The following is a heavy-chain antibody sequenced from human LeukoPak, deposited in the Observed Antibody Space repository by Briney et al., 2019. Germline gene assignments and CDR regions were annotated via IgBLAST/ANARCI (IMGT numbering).Heavy chain of an antibody. CDR1: GFTFSSYS. CDR3: ARTGVEMATISVDY. J-gene: IGHJ4*02. V-gene: IGHV3-48*04. CDR2: ISSSGSTI. Sequence: PGGSLRLSCAASGFTFSSYSMNWVRQAPGKGLEWVSYISSSGSTIYYADSVKGRFTISRDNAKNSLYLQMNSLRAEDTAVYYCARTGVEMATISVDYWGQGTLATVSS. D-gene: IGHD5-24*01.